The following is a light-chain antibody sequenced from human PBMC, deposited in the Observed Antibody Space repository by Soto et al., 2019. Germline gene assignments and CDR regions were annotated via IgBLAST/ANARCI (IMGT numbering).Light chain of an antibody. CDR3: QQRSNWPPSLT. V-gene: IGKV3-11*01. CDR2: DAS. CDR1: QSVSSY. J-gene: IGKJ4*01. Sequence: EIVLTQSPATLSLSPGERATLSCRASQSVSSYLAWYQQKPGQAPRLLIYDASNRAIGIPARFSGSGSGTDFTLTISSLEPEDFAVYYCQQRSNWPPSLTFGGGTKVDSK.